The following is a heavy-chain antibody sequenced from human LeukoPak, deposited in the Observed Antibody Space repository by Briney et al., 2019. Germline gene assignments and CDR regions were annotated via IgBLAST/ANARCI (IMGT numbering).Heavy chain of an antibody. CDR2: ISAYNGNT. CDR1: GYTFTSYG. D-gene: IGHD3-16*02. CDR3: ARDGPGGMITFGGVIVDYYYYGMDV. V-gene: IGHV1-18*01. J-gene: IGHJ6*02. Sequence: GASVKVSCKASGYTFTSYGISWVRQAPGQGLERMGWISAYNGNTNYAQKLQGRVTMTTDTSTSTAYMELRSLRSDDTAVYYCARDGPGGMITFGGVIVDYYYYGMDVWGQGTTVTVSS.